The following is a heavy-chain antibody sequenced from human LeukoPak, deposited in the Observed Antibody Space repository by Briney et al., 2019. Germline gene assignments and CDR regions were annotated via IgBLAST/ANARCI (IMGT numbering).Heavy chain of an antibody. CDR3: LRISLIGRFDP. V-gene: IGHV4-39*07. J-gene: IGHJ5*02. CDR1: GDSISSSSYF. CDR2: ISYSGGA. Sequence: SETLSLTCSVSGDSISSSSYFWGWIRQPPGKGLEWVGSISYSGGAYYIPSLKSRVTMSVDTSKNQFSLKLRSVTAADTALYYCLRISLIGRFDPWGQGTLVTVSS. D-gene: IGHD2-8*01.